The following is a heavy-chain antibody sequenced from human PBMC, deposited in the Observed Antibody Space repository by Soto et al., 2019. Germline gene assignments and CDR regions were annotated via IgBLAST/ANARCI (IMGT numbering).Heavy chain of an antibody. CDR1: GFTFSSYA. CDR3: ARVLDGYSSGYHLRFDY. V-gene: IGHV3-30-3*01. Sequence: QVQLVESGGGVVQPGRSVRLSCVASGFTFSSYAMHWVRQAPGKGLEWVAGISYDGGNKNYADSVKGRFTISRDNSKNTLYLQMNSLRAEDTAVFYCARVLDGYSSGYHLRFDYWGQGTLVTVSS. CDR2: ISYDGGNK. D-gene: IGHD3-22*01. J-gene: IGHJ4*02.